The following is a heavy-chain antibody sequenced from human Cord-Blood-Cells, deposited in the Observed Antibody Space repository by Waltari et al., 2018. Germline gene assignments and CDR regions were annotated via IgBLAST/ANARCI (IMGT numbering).Heavy chain of an antibody. J-gene: IGHJ5*02. CDR2: IYYSGST. CDR1: GGSIRSSSYY. D-gene: IGHD1-1*01. V-gene: IGHV4-39*01. Sequence: QLQLQESGPGLVKPSETLSLTCTVSGGSIRSSSYYWGWLRQPPGKGLEWIGSIYYSGSTYYNPSLKSRVTISVDTSKNQFSLKLSSVTAADTAVYYCARHAERGNWFDPWGQGTLVTVSS. CDR3: ARHAERGNWFDP.